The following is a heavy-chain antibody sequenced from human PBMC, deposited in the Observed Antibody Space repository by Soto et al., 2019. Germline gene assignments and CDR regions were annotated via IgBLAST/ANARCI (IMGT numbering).Heavy chain of an antibody. Sequence: EVQLVESGGDLVQSGGSLRLSCAASGFTFSSFWMHWVRQAPGEGLVWVSRINGDGSGTNYADFVEGRFTISRDNAKNTLYLQMSSLRADDTAVYYCIRDYGEPGSTNAFDIWGQGTVVTVSS. V-gene: IGHV3-74*01. CDR2: INGDGSGT. J-gene: IGHJ3*02. CDR3: IRDYGEPGSTNAFDI. D-gene: IGHD3-10*01. CDR1: GFTFSSFW.